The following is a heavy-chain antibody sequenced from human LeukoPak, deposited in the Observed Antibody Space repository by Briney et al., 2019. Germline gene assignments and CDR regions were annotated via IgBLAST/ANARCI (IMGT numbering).Heavy chain of an antibody. CDR1: GFTFSDFA. J-gene: IGHJ6*03. CDR2: ISGNGGRT. Sequence: GGSLRLSCAASGFTFSDFAMSWVRQAPGKGLEWVSTISGNGGRTYYADSVKGRFTISRDNSKNTLYLQMNGLRAEDTAVYYCAKGWVVGDDYMDVWGKGTTVTVSS. D-gene: IGHD3-16*01. CDR3: AKGWVVGDDYMDV. V-gene: IGHV3-23*01.